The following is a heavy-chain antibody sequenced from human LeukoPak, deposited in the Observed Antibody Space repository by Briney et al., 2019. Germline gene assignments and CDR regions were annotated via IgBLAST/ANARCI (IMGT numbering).Heavy chain of an antibody. Sequence: SETLSLTCTVSGGSISSGGYYWSWIRQHPGKGLEWIGYIYYSGSTYYNPSLKSRVTISVDTSKNQLSLKLSSVTAADTAVYYCARGYCSSTSCYRGLYFDYWGQGTLVTVSS. CDR3: ARGYCSSTSCYRGLYFDY. J-gene: IGHJ4*02. CDR1: GGSISSGGYY. CDR2: IYYSGST. V-gene: IGHV4-31*03. D-gene: IGHD2-2*01.